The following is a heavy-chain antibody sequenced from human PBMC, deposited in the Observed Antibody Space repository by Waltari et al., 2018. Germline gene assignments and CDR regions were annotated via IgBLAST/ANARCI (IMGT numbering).Heavy chain of an antibody. V-gene: IGHV1-2*02. Sequence: QVQLVQSGAEVKRPGASVTVSCKPSGYTFTAYFIHWVRQAPQGLEWMGLIDPNSGGTNYEQKFQGRVTMTRDTSISTTYMDLSNLRSDDTAVYYCARGPSTGAFDYWGQGTLVTVSS. CDR1: GYTFTAYF. J-gene: IGHJ4*02. CDR2: IDPNSGGT. CDR3: ARGPSTGAFDY.